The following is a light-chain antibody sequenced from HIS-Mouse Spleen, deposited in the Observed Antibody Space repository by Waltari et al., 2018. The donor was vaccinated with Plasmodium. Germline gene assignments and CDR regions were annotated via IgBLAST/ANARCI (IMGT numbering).Light chain of an antibody. V-gene: IGLV2-11*01. J-gene: IGLJ1*01. CDR1: SSDVGGYNY. CDR3: CSYAGSYTYV. CDR2: DVT. Sequence: QSALTQPPPVSGSPGPSVTISCTETSSDVGGYNYVSWYHQHTGKAPKLMIYDVTKRPAGVPDRFSGSKSGNTASLTISGLQAEDEADYYCCSYAGSYTYVFGTGTKVTVL.